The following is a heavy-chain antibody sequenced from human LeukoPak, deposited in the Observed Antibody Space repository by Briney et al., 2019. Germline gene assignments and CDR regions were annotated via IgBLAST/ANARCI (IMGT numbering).Heavy chain of an antibody. CDR1: GDSISSYY. V-gene: IGHV4-4*07. D-gene: IGHD3-22*01. Sequence: KPSETLSLTCTVSGDSISSYYWSWIRQPAGKGLEWIGRIYTSGSTNYNPSLKSRVTMSVDTSKNQFSLKLSSVTAADTAVYYCARGSSGYYYDMAFDIWGQGTMVTVSS. CDR3: ARGSSGYYYDMAFDI. CDR2: IYTSGST. J-gene: IGHJ3*02.